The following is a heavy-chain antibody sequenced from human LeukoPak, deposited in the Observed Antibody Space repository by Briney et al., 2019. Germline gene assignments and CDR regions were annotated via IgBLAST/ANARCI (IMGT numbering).Heavy chain of an antibody. CDR3: ARDGYSGSDAL. J-gene: IGHJ4*02. D-gene: IGHD5-12*01. Sequence: PSETLSLTCTVSGGSISSGSYYWSWIRQPPGKGLEWIGYIYHSGSTNYNPSLKSRVTISVDTSQNQFYLKLSSVTAADTAVYYCARDGYSGSDALWGQGTLVTVSS. V-gene: IGHV4-61*01. CDR1: GGSISSGSYY. CDR2: IYHSGST.